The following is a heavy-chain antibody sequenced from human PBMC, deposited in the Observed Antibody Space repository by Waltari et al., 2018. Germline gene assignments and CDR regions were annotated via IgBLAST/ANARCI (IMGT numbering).Heavy chain of an antibody. CDR2: IRYDGSNT. CDR1: GFTFDAHG. J-gene: IGHJ5*02. V-gene: IGHV3-30*02. Sequence: QVQLVESGGGVVQPGGSLRLSCAAPGFTFDAHGMHWIRQAPGKGLEWVAFIRYDGSNTYYANSVKGRFTISRDNSKNTLYLQMNSLRTEDTAIYYCAIDSAWGQGTLVAVSS. CDR3: AIDSA.